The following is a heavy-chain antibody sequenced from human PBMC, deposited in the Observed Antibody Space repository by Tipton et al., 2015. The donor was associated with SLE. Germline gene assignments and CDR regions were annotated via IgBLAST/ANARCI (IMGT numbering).Heavy chain of an antibody. CDR3: ARHSGDVVVPAAYMDV. CDR2: IYPGDSDT. V-gene: IGHV5-51*01. D-gene: IGHD2-2*01. J-gene: IGHJ6*03. CDR1: YW. Sequence: YWSWIRQPPGKGLEWMGIIYPGDSDTRYSPSFQGQVTISADKSISTTYLQWSSLKASDTAMYYCARHSGDVVVPAAYMDVWGKGTTVTVSS.